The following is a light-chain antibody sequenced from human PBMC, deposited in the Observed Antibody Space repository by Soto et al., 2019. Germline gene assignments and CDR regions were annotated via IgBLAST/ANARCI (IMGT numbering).Light chain of an antibody. CDR1: QSVSSKY. CDR2: GTS. J-gene: IGKJ2*01. Sequence: EIVLTQSPGTLSLSPGERATLSCRASQSVSSKYLAWYQQKPGQAPRVLIYGTSIRASGVPERFSGGGSGTDFTLTITRLEPEDFATYYCQQSYRIPVTFGQGTKLEIK. CDR3: QQSYRIPVT. V-gene: IGKV3-20*01.